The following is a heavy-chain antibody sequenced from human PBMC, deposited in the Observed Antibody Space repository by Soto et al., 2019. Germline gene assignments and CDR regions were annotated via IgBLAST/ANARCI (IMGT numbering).Heavy chain of an antibody. D-gene: IGHD6-13*01. CDR2: IYYSGST. J-gene: IGHJ5*02. CDR1: GGSISSSSFH. V-gene: IGHV4-39*01. CDR3: ARRERAAGTDWWFDP. Sequence: SETLSLTCAVSGGSISSSSFHWGWIRQPPGKGLEWIGSIYYSGSTYYSPSLKSRVTISVDTSKNQFPLKLSSVTAADTAVYYCARRERAAGTDWWFDPWGQGTLVTVSS.